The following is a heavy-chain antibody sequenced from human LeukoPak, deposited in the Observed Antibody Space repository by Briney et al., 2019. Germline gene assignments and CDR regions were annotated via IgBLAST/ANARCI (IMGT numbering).Heavy chain of an antibody. D-gene: IGHD6-19*01. V-gene: IGHV3-74*01. Sequence: GRSLRLSCAASGFTFSSYGMHWVRQAPGKGLVWVSRINSDGSSTSYADSVKGRFTISRDNAKNTLYLQMNSLRAEDTAVYYCAREAGSGWYGSYFDYWGQGTLVTVSS. CDR1: GFTFSSYG. CDR3: AREAGSGWYGSYFDY. CDR2: INSDGSST. J-gene: IGHJ4*02.